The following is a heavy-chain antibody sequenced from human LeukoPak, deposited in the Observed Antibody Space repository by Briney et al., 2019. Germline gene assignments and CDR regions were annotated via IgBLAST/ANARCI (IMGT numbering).Heavy chain of an antibody. V-gene: IGHV3-74*01. CDR1: GFTFSSYW. CDR3: ARGGGFDRSGHYRY. J-gene: IGHJ4*02. CDR2: INPDGSST. Sequence: GSLRLSCAASGFTFSSYWIHWVRQAPGKGLVWVSRINPDGSSTSYADSVKGRFTISRDNAKNTLYLQMNSVRAEDTAVYYCARGGGFDRSGHYRYWGQGTLVTVSS. D-gene: IGHD3-22*01.